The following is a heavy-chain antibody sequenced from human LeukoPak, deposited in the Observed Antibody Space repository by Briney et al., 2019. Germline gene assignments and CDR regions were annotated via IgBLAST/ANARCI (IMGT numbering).Heavy chain of an antibody. CDR2: ICNSGGT. CDR3: AKTGRPNNSGWYRWFDP. V-gene: IGHV4-4*09. J-gene: IGHJ5*02. Sequence: PSETLSLTCTVSGDSISTYYWSWIRQPPWKGLEWIGCICNSGGTNYNPSLKSRVTISVDTSKNQFSLNLSSVTAADTAVYYCAKTGRPNNSGWYRWFDPWGQGTLVTVSS. D-gene: IGHD6-19*01. CDR1: GDSISTYY.